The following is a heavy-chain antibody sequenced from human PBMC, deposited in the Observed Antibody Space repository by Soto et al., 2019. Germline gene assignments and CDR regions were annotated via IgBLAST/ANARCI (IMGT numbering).Heavy chain of an antibody. CDR1: GGSISSYY. CDR3: ARSPNIWGSYRLYNWLDP. D-gene: IGHD3-16*02. CDR2: IYYSGST. V-gene: IGHV4-59*01. J-gene: IGHJ5*02. Sequence: TSETLSLTCTVSGGSISSYYWSWIRQPPGKGLEWIGYIYYSGSTNYNPSLKSRVTISVDTSKNQFSLKLGSVTAADTAVYYCARSPNIWGSYRLYNWLDPWGQGTLVTVSS.